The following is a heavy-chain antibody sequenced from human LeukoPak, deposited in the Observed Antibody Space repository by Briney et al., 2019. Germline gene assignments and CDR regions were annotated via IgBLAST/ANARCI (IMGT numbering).Heavy chain of an antibody. Sequence: ASVKVSCKASGYTFTGYYMHWVRQAPGQWLEWMGWINPNSGGTNYAQKFQGRVTMTRDTSISTAYMELSRLRSDDTAVYYCARDDVTTGGAIDYWGQGTLATVSS. CDR3: ARDDVTTGGAIDY. J-gene: IGHJ4*02. CDR1: GYTFTGYY. V-gene: IGHV1-2*02. D-gene: IGHD4-17*01. CDR2: INPNSGGT.